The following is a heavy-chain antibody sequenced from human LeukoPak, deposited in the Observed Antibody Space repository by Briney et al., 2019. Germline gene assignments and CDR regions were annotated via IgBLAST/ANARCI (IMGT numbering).Heavy chain of an antibody. J-gene: IGHJ5*02. CDR3: ARHGGRITMVRGVRFDP. V-gene: IGHV4-34*01. CDR2: INHSGST. D-gene: IGHD3-10*01. Sequence: SETLSLTCAVYGGSSSGYYWSWIRKPPGKGLEWIGEINHSGSTNYNPSLKSRVTISVDTSKNQFSLKLSSVTAADTAVYYCARHGGRITMVRGVRFDPWGQGTLVTVSS. CDR1: GGSSSGYY.